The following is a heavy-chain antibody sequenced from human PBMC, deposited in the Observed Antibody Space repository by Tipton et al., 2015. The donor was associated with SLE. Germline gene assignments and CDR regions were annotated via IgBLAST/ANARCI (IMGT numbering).Heavy chain of an antibody. V-gene: IGHV3-11*04. Sequence: GSLRLSCAVSGFPFSDYYMSWIRQAPGKGLEWISYISTSGSTIFYADSVKGRFTMSRDNANNSLYLQMTSLRPEDTAVYYCARAVVGTGLDFWGQGTLVTVSS. CDR2: ISTSGSTI. J-gene: IGHJ4*02. CDR1: GFPFSDYY. CDR3: ARAVVGTGLDF. D-gene: IGHD6-19*01.